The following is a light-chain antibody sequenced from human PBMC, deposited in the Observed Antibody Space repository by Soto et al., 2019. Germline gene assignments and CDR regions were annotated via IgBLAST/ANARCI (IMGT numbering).Light chain of an antibody. V-gene: IGLV2-8*01. CDR2: EVS. CDR1: SSDVGGYNY. J-gene: IGLJ1*01. Sequence: QSVLTQPPSASGSPGQSVTISCTGTSSDVGGYNYVSWYQQHPGNAPKLIIYEVSKRPSGVPDRFSGSKSGNTASLTVSGLQTEDEADYYCRSYAGSNNFLYVFGTGTKVTVL. CDR3: RSYAGSNNFLYV.